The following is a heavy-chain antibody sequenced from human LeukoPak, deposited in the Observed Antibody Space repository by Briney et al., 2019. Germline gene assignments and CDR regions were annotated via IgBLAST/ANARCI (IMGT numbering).Heavy chain of an antibody. V-gene: IGHV3-23*01. J-gene: IGHJ6*03. CDR3: AKLAGRTNYYMDV. CDR1: GFTVSNFA. Sequence: GGSPRLSCAASGFTVSNFAMTWVRQAPGKGLECVSVISASGGNTHYADSVKGRFTISRDNSRNTLYLQMNSLRAEDTAVYYCAKLAGRTNYYMDVWGKGTTVTVSS. CDR2: ISASGGNT. D-gene: IGHD1/OR15-1a*01.